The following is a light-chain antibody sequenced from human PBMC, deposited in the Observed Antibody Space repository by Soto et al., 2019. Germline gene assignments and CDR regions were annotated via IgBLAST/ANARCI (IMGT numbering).Light chain of an antibody. J-gene: IGLJ1*01. V-gene: IGLV2-14*03. CDR1: SWDVGHYTY. CDR3: CSYTTTTSRV. Sequence: QSALTQPASVAGSPGQSITISCTGTSWDVGHYTYVSWYQQHPGNAPKLIIYNVALRASGVSDRFSASKSGNTASLTISGLQAEDDADYYCCSYTTTTSRVFGTGTKLTVL. CDR2: NVA.